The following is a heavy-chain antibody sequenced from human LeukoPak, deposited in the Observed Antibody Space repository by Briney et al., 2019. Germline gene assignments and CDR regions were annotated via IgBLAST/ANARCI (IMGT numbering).Heavy chain of an antibody. CDR2: ISSSSSTI. Sequence: GGSLRLSCAASGFTFSSYSMNWVRQAPGKGLEWVSYISSSSSTIYYADSVKGRFTISRDNSKNTLYLQMNSLRAEDTAVYYCARDLVVVNYGMDVWGQGTTVTVSS. J-gene: IGHJ6*02. V-gene: IGHV3-48*01. D-gene: IGHD3-22*01. CDR3: ARDLVVVNYGMDV. CDR1: GFTFSSYS.